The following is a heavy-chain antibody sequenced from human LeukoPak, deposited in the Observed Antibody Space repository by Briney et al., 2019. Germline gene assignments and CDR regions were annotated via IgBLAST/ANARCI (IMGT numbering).Heavy chain of an antibody. CDR2: INQDGSEK. V-gene: IGHV3-7*03. CDR3: ATHRGYSYGCLDY. D-gene: IGHD5-18*01. CDR1: GFTFSSYA. J-gene: IGHJ4*02. Sequence: GGSLRLSCAASGFTFSSYAMSWVRQVPGKGLEWVANINQDGSEKYYVDSVKGRFTISRDNPKNSLYLQINSLRAEDTAVYYCATHRGYSYGCLDYWGQGTLVTVSS.